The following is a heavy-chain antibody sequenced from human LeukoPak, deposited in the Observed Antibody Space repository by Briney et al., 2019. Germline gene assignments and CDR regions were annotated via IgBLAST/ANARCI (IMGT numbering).Heavy chain of an antibody. D-gene: IGHD2-15*01. J-gene: IGHJ4*02. V-gene: IGHV3-23*01. CDR2: ISGSGDNT. Sequence: PGGSLRLSCAASRFTFSTYAMSWVRQAPGKGLEWVSTISGSGDNTYYADSVKGRFTISRDNSKNTLHLQMYSLRAEDTAVYYCAKDTFHAPLAATYWGQGTLVTVSS. CDR3: AKDTFHAPLAATY. CDR1: RFTFSTYA.